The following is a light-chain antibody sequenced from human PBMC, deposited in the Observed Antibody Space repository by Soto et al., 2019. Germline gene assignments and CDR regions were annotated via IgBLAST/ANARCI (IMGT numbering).Light chain of an antibody. J-gene: IGLJ2*01. Sequence: SELTQPPSVSVAPGKTARITCGGNNIGSKSVHWYQQKPGQAPVLVIYYDSDRPSGIPERFSGSNSGNTATLTISRVEAGDEADYYCQVWDSSSDHVVFGGGTKVTVL. CDR1: NIGSKS. V-gene: IGLV3-21*04. CDR3: QVWDSSSDHVV. CDR2: YDS.